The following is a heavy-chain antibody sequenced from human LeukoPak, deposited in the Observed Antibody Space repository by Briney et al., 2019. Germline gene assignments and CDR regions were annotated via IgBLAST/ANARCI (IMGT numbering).Heavy chain of an antibody. CDR2: IRGSGGRT. Sequence: QPGGSLRLSCAASGFTFSSNAMSWVRQAPGKELEWVSAIRGSGGRTYYADSVKGRFTISRDNSKNTLYLQVNSLRAGDTAVYYCAKDHERYESSAHYRIMILGNWGQGTLVTVSS. D-gene: IGHD3-22*01. CDR1: GFTFSSNA. V-gene: IGHV3-23*01. CDR3: AKDHERYESSAHYRIMILGN. J-gene: IGHJ4*02.